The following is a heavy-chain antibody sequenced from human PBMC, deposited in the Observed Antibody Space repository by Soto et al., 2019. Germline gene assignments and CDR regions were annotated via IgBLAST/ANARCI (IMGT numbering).Heavy chain of an antibody. CDR2: INPSDADT. J-gene: IGHJ4*02. Sequence: QVQLVQSGAEVKKPGASVKVSCRASGYTFISYYIHWVRQAPGQRLEWMGLINPSDADTDYAQKFQGRVTLNRDTSTSIVYMELRSLRSEDTAIDYCARDHVDTPMTNFDYWGQGTLVTVSS. CDR1: GYTFISYY. CDR3: ARDHVDTPMTNFDY. V-gene: IGHV1-46*01. D-gene: IGHD5-18*01.